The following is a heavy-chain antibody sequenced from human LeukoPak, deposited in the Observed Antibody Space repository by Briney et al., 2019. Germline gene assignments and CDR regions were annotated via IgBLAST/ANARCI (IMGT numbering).Heavy chain of an antibody. Sequence: GGSLRLSCAASGFTFSSYGMHWVRQAPGKGLEWVSSISSSSSYIYYADSVKGRFTISRDNAKNTLHLQMNTLKGDDTAVYYCARRNVKFSDYGRLDYWGQGTLVTVSS. V-gene: IGHV3-21*01. CDR2: ISSSSSYI. D-gene: IGHD4-17*01. CDR1: GFTFSSYG. J-gene: IGHJ4*02. CDR3: ARRNVKFSDYGRLDY.